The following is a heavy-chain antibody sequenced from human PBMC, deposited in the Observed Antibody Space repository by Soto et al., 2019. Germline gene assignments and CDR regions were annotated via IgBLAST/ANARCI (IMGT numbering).Heavy chain of an antibody. Sequence: SETLSLTCTVSGGSISSGDYYWSWIRQPPGKGLEWIGYIYYSGSTYYNPSLKSRVTISVDTSKNQFSLKLSSVTAADTAVYYCARVRRDFWSGYYPFDPWGQGTLVTVSS. CDR2: IYYSGST. CDR3: ARVRRDFWSGYYPFDP. D-gene: IGHD3-3*01. V-gene: IGHV4-30-4*01. J-gene: IGHJ5*02. CDR1: GGSISSGDYY.